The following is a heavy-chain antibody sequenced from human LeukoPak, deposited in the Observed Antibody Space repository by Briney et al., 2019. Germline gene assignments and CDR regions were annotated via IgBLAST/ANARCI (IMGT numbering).Heavy chain of an antibody. D-gene: IGHD5-18*01. CDR3: ARDLSGVTGYTYGRGIDY. J-gene: IGHJ4*02. CDR2: IREDGNEK. Sequence: PGGSLRLSCAATGFTSRKHWMSWVRQTVGKGLECVAKIREDGNEKHYVDSVKGRFTISRDNAKNSLFLQMNNLRVDDTAVYYCARDLSGVTGYTYGRGIDYWGQGTLVTVSS. V-gene: IGHV3-7*01. CDR1: GFTSRKHW.